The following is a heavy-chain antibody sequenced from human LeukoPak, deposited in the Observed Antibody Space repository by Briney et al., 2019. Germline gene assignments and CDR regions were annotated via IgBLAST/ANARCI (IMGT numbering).Heavy chain of an antibody. V-gene: IGHV6-1*01. CDR1: GDSVSSNSAA. CDR2: TYYRSKWYN. Sequence: SQTLSLTCAISGDSVSSNSAAWDWIRQSPSRGLEWLGRTYYRSKWYNDYAVSVKSRITINPDTSKNQFSLQLNSVTPEDTAVYYCARKGVPAAKGREGDYGMDVWGQGTTVTVSS. J-gene: IGHJ6*02. CDR3: ARKGVPAAKGREGDYGMDV. D-gene: IGHD2-2*01.